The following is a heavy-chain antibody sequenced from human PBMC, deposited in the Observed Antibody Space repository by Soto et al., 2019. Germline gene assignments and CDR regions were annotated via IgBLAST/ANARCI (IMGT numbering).Heavy chain of an antibody. CDR1: GGSISSYY. V-gene: IGHV4-59*01. CDR2: IYYSGST. J-gene: IGHJ6*02. CDR3: ARDRGRTVLRYYYYYGMDV. Sequence: SETLSLTCTVSGGSISSYYWSWIRQPPGKGLEWIGYIYYSGSTNYNPSLKSRVTISVDTSKNQLSLKLSSVTAADTAVYYCARDRGRTVLRYYYYYGMDVWGQGTTVTVSS. D-gene: IGHD3-10*01.